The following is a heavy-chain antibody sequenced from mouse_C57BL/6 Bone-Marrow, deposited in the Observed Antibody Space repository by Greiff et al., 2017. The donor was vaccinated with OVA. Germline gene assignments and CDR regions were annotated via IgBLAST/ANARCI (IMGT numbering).Heavy chain of an antibody. CDR1: GFSFNTYA. CDR3: VRHAYYSNFDWYFDV. CDR2: IRSKSNNYAT. V-gene: IGHV10-1*01. Sequence: EVQRVESGGGLVQPKGSLKLSCAASGFSFNTYAMNWVRQAPGKGLEWVARIRSKSNNYATYYADSVKDRFTISRDDSESMLYLQMNNLKTEETAMYYGVRHAYYSNFDWYFDVWGTGTTVTVSS. J-gene: IGHJ1*03. D-gene: IGHD2-5*01.